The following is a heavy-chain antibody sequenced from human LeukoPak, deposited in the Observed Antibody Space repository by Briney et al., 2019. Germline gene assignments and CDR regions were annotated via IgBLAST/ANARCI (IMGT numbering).Heavy chain of an antibody. CDR2: ISAYNGNT. J-gene: IGHJ4*02. V-gene: IGHV1-18*01. CDR1: GYTFTSYG. D-gene: IGHD5-18*01. Sequence: GASVKVSCKASGYTFTSYGISWVRQAPGQGLEWMGWISAYNGNTNYAQKLQGRVTMTTDTSTSTAYMELRSLRSDDTAVYYCARSPRVDTAMVIDYWGQGTLVTVSS. CDR3: ARSPRVDTAMVIDY.